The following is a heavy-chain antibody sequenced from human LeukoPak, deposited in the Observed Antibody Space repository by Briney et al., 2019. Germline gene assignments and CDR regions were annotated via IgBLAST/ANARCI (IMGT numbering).Heavy chain of an antibody. CDR3: AREQGGGLSGSLGGLFASYHTYYYMDV. CDR1: GYTFTMYY. D-gene: IGHD3-16*01. V-gene: IGHV1-46*01. Sequence: GASVKVSCKASGYTFTMYYIHWVRQAPGQGLEWMGMINPNDGATTYTQRFQGRVTMTRDMSTTTVYMDLRRLRSEDTAVYFCAREQGGGLSGSLGGLFASYHTYYYMDVWGRGTTVTVSS. CDR2: INPNDGAT. J-gene: IGHJ6*03.